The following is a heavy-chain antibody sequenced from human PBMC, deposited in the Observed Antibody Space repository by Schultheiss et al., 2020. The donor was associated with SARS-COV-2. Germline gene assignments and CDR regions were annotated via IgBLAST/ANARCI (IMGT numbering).Heavy chain of an antibody. Sequence: SVKVSCKASGGTFSSYAISWVRQAPGQGLEWMGGIIPIFGTANYAQKFQERVTITRDMSTSTAYMELSSLRSEDTAVYYCAADRPGEYSNLFPTFDPWGQGTLVTVSS. CDR3: AADRPGEYSNLFPTFDP. D-gene: IGHD6-6*01. J-gene: IGHJ5*02. V-gene: IGHV1-69*05. CDR1: GGTFSSYA. CDR2: IIPIFGTA.